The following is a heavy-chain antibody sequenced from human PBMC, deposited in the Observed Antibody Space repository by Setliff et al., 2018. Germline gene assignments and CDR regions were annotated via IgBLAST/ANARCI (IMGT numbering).Heavy chain of an antibody. V-gene: IGHV4-34*01. CDR2: ISHSGST. CDR1: GGSFSGYY. J-gene: IGHJ4*02. Sequence: ASETLFLTCAVYGGSFSGYYWSWIRQPPGKGLEWIGSISHSGSTYYNPSLRSRVTISLDTSKNQFSPKLTSVTAADTAVYYCAGGRRYDYGWDFDYWGQGTLVTVSS. CDR3: AGGRRYDYGWDFDY. D-gene: IGHD4-17*01.